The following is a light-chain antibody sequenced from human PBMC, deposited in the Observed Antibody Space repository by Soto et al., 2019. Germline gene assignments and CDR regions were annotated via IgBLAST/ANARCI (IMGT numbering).Light chain of an antibody. CDR3: QHANSFPPLT. V-gene: IGKV1-12*01. J-gene: IGKJ4*01. CDR2: AAS. Sequence: DIQMTQSTSSVSASVGDRVTITCRASQDISSWLAWYQQKPGKAPKLLIYAASSLQSGVPSRFSGSGSGTDFTLTISSLQPEDFATYYCQHANSFPPLTFGGGTKVEIK. CDR1: QDISSW.